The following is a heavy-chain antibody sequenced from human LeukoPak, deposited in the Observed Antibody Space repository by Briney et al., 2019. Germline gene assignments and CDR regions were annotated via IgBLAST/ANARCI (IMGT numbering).Heavy chain of an antibody. D-gene: IGHD3-3*02. CDR3: TTGGSILAH. J-gene: IGHJ4*02. CDR2: IKNKVEGGTS. Sequence: PGGSLRLSCAASGFAFNNTWMSWVRQAPGKGLEWIGIIKNKVEGGTSDYAAPVKGRFTISRDDSTNTLFLQMNSLQTEDTALYYCTTGGSILAHWGQGTLVAVSS. CDR1: GFAFNNTW. V-gene: IGHV3-15*01.